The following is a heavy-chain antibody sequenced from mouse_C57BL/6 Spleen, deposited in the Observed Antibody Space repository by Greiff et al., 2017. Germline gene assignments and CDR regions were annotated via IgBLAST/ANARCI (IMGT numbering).Heavy chain of an antibody. D-gene: IGHD2-4*01. J-gene: IGHJ4*01. CDR2: IYPGSGST. CDR1: GYTFTSYW. Sequence: QVQLQQPGAELVKPGASVKMSCKASGYTFTSYWITWVKQRPGQGLEWIGDIYPGSGSTNYNEKFKSKATLTVDTSSSTAYMQLSSLTSEDSAVYYCARGGYDYDGENCAMDYWGQGTSVTVSS. CDR3: ARGGYDYDGENCAMDY. V-gene: IGHV1-55*01.